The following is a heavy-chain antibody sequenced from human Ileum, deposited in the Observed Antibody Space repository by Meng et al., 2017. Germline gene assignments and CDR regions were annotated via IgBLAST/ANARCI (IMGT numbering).Heavy chain of an antibody. Sequence: ASVKVSCKASGYPFTSYAINWLRQAPGQGPEWMGWINMGNGNPSYAQGFTGRFVFSLDTSVSTAYVQISNRKVEDTAMYYCARDNYDTASRFDYWGQGTLVTVSS. V-gene: IGHV7-4-1*02. CDR2: INMGNGNP. J-gene: IGHJ4*02. CDR3: ARDNYDTASRFDY. D-gene: IGHD3-22*01. CDR1: GYPFTSYA.